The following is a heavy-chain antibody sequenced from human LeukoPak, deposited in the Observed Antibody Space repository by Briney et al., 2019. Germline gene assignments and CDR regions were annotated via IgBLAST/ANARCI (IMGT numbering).Heavy chain of an antibody. CDR1: GYIFTRYA. CDR2: INTNTGNP. CDR3: ARVLFSSSLISYYYYGMDV. D-gene: IGHD3-10*01. J-gene: IGHJ6*02. V-gene: IGHV7-4-1*02. Sequence: ASVKVSCKASGYIFTRYAISWVRQAPGQGLEWMGWINTNTGNPTYAQGFTGRFVFSLDTSVSTAYLQISSLKAEDTAAYYCARVLFSSSLISYYYYGMDVWGQGTTVTVSS.